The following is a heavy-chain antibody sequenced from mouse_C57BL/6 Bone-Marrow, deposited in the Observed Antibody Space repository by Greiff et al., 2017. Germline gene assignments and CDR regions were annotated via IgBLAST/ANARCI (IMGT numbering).Heavy chain of an antibody. Sequence: VKLQESGAELVRPGTSVKVSCKASGYAFTNYLIEWVKQRPGQGLEWIGVINPGSGGTNYNEKFKGKATLTADKSSSTAYMQLSSLTSEDSAVYFWARTGLRSLDYWGQGTSVTVS. CDR2: INPGSGGT. CDR3: ARTGLRSLDY. D-gene: IGHD1-1*01. CDR1: GYAFTNYL. V-gene: IGHV1-54*01. J-gene: IGHJ4*01.